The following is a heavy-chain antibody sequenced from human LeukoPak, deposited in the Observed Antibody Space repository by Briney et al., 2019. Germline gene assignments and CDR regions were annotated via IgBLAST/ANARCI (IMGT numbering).Heavy chain of an antibody. V-gene: IGHV1-2*02. CDR1: GYTSTGYY. J-gene: IGHJ4*02. CDR3: ARDRSGGSASVYY. Sequence: ASVKVSCKASGYTSTGYYIHWVRQTPGQGLEWMGWINPYSGGTNYAQKFQDRVTMTRDTSISTAYMELSRLRSDDSAMYYCARDRSGGSASVYYWGQGTLVTVSS. CDR2: INPYSGGT. D-gene: IGHD6-13*01.